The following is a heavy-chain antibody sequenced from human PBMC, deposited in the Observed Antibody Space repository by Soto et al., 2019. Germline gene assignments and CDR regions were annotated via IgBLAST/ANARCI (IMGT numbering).Heavy chain of an antibody. CDR2: VTYSGST. V-gene: IGHV4-34*01. Sequence: QVQLQQWGAGLLKPSETLSLTCDVFGESVRDNCWSWICQPPGKGLEWIGEVTYSGSTNYNPSLKSRVTMSVDTSENRFSLQLRAVTAADAAVYYCARGLPANYWGQGTLVTVSS. CDR1: GESVRDNC. CDR3: ARGLPANY. J-gene: IGHJ4*02.